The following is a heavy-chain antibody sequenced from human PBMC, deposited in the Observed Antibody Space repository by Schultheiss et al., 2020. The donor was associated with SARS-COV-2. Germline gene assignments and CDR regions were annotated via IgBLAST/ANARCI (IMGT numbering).Heavy chain of an antibody. D-gene: IGHD3-22*01. CDR2: ISAYNGNT. Sequence: ASVKVSCKASGYTFTSYGISWVRQAPGQGLEWMGWISAYNGNTNYAQKLQGRVTMTTDTSTSTAYMELRSLRSDDTAVYYCARTYITMVEVVLGWFDPWGQGTLVTVSS. J-gene: IGHJ5*02. V-gene: IGHV1-18*04. CDR1: GYTFTSYG. CDR3: ARTYITMVEVVLGWFDP.